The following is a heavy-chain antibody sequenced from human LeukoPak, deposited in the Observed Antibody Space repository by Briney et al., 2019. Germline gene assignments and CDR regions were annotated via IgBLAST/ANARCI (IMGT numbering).Heavy chain of an antibody. CDR1: GGSISSYY. CDR2: IYYSGST. D-gene: IGHD2-15*01. Sequence: SETLSLTCTVSGGSISSYYWSWIRQPPGKGLEWIGYIYYSGSTNYNPSLKSRVTISVDTSKNQFFLNLSSVTAADTAVYYCAREVVGAIGYWGQGTLVTVSS. J-gene: IGHJ4*02. V-gene: IGHV4-59*12. CDR3: AREVVGAIGY.